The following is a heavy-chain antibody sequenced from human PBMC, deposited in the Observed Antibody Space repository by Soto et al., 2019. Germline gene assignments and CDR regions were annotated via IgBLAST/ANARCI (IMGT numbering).Heavy chain of an antibody. J-gene: IGHJ1*01. V-gene: IGHV3-9*01. CDR3: VKDESINWYSGHFRH. Sequence: ESGGGLVQPGRSLRLSCAASGFTFDDYAMHWVRQVPGKGLEWVSGINWNSGSIGYGDSVKGLFASSRDNAKNSLHLQMNSLSAEDTDFYYCVKDESINWYSGHFRHWGQGSLVTVSS. CDR2: INWNSGSI. CDR1: GFTFDDYA. D-gene: IGHD6-13*01.